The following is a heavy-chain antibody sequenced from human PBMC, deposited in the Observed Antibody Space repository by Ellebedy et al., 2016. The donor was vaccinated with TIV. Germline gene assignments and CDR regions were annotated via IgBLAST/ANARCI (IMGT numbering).Heavy chain of an antibody. CDR3: ARWTYRSGSYFFFDY. Sequence: PSETLSLTCTVSGGSVSSDTYYWNWIRQPPGKGLEWIGYIYNSGTTNYNPSLKSRVTMSVDTSKNQFSLRLSSVTAADTAGYYCARWTYRSGSYFFFDYWGHGTLVTVSS. D-gene: IGHD1-26*01. J-gene: IGHJ4*01. CDR1: GGSVSSDTYY. V-gene: IGHV4-61*01. CDR2: IYNSGTT.